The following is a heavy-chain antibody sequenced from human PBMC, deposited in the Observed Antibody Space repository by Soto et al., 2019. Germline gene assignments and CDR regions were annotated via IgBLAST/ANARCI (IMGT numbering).Heavy chain of an antibody. D-gene: IGHD5-12*01. CDR1: GYTFTGYF. CDR2: INPNSGDK. J-gene: IGHJ4*02. CDR3: ARANSGDDDEFDY. Sequence: QVQLVQSGAEVKKPGASVKVSCRASGYTFTGYFIHWVRQAPGQGLEWMGWINPNSGDKNYAQRFQGRVTMTRDTSVTTAYMEVYSLRSDDTAVYYCARANSGDDDEFDYWGQGTLVSVSS. V-gene: IGHV1-2*02.